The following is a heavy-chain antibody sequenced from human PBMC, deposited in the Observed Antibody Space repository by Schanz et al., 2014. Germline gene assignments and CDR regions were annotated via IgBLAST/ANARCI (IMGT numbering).Heavy chain of an antibody. J-gene: IGHJ3*01. CDR1: GFTLTSYA. Sequence: EVQVVESGGCLVQPGGSLRLSCEASGFTLTSYALTWVRQAPGKGLEWVAGISGSGGSTDYADSVKGRFIISRDSSKNTLFLQMNSLRAEDTAVYFCARDGGRDGYNLAFDVWGQGTLVTVSS. V-gene: IGHV3-23*04. CDR2: ISGSGGST. D-gene: IGHD5-12*01. CDR3: ARDGGRDGYNLAFDV.